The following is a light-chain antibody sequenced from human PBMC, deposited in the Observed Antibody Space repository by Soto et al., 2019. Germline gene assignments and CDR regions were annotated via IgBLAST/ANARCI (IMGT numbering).Light chain of an antibody. CDR1: QSVNSY. CDR2: DAS. Sequence: EIVLTQSPATLSLSPGERATLSCRASQSVNSYLAWYQHKPGQAPRLLIYDASNRATGIPARFSGSGSGIDFTLTISSLEPEDFAVYYCQQRTNWPLGTFGGGTKVDIK. CDR3: QQRTNWPLGT. J-gene: IGKJ4*01. V-gene: IGKV3-11*01.